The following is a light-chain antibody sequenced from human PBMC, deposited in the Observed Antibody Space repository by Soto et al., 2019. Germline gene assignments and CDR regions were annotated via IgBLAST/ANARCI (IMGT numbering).Light chain of an antibody. CDR3: QQTDSTPQT. CDR1: QSIRKY. CDR2: AAS. Sequence: DIQMTQSPSSLSASVGARVTISCRASQSIRKYVSWYQQKPGTAPKLLIRAASTLQSGVPSRFSGSGSGTDFTLTISSLQIEDFATYFCQQTDSTPQTFGQGTNVEI. V-gene: IGKV1-39*01. J-gene: IGKJ1*01.